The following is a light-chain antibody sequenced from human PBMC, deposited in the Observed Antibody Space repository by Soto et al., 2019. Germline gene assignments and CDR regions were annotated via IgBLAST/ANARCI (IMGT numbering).Light chain of an antibody. Sequence: EIVLTQSPGTLSLSPGERATLSCRASQSVSSSYLAWYQQKPGQAPRLLIYGASSRATGIPDRFSGSGSGTDFTLTISRLEPEDFAVYYCQQYGSSLCTFGRRTKVDIK. CDR2: GAS. CDR1: QSVSSSY. V-gene: IGKV3-20*01. J-gene: IGKJ3*01. CDR3: QQYGSSLCT.